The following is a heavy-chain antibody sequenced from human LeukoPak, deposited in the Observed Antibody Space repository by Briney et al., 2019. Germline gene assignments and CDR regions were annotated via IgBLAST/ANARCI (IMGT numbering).Heavy chain of an antibody. V-gene: IGHV3-9*01. CDR1: GFTFDDYA. D-gene: IGHD4-17*01. CDR3: AGMTTGPP. Sequence: PGGSLRLSCAASGFTFDDYAMHWVRQAPGKGLEWVSGISWNSGSIGYADSVKGRFTISRDNAKNSLYLQMNSLRAADTALYYCAGMTTGPPWGQGTLVTVSS. CDR2: ISWNSGSI. J-gene: IGHJ5*02.